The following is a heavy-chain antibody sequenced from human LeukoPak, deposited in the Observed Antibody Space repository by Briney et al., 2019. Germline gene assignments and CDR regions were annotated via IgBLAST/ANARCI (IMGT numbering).Heavy chain of an antibody. CDR1: GFTFSSYG. CDR2: ISGSGGST. Sequence: PGGSLRLSCVASGFTFSSYGMTWVRQAPGKWLDWVSAISGSGGSTYYADSVKGRFTISRDNSKNTLYLQMNGLRVEDTAVYYCAKFPSESYSSSWYATWGQGTLVTVSS. V-gene: IGHV3-23*01. D-gene: IGHD6-13*01. J-gene: IGHJ5*02. CDR3: AKFPSESYSSSWYAT.